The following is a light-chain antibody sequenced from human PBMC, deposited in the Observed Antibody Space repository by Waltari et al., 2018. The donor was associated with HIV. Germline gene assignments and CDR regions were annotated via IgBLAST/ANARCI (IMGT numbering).Light chain of an antibody. V-gene: IGKV1-9*01. CDR3: QQLKSYPGT. J-gene: IGKJ4*01. Sequence: IQLTQSPSFLSASVGDTVRITCRATQGVGSYVAWYQNKPGRPPNLLIYAVSVLLSGVPSRFRASGSGTEFTLTISGLQPEDLSAYYCQQLKSYPGTLGRGTEVDSK. CDR2: AVS. CDR1: QGVGSY.